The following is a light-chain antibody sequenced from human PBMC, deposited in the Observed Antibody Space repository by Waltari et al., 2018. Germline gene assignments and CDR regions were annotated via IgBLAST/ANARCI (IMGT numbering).Light chain of an antibody. Sequence: DIQMTQSPSTLSASVGDRVTITCRASQSISVWLAWYQQKPGRAPTLLLYKASTLESGVPSRFSGSGSDREFTLTISSLQPDDSATYYCHQYNNYPFTFGGGTKVEV. CDR1: QSISVW. V-gene: IGKV1-5*03. CDR3: HQYNNYPFT. CDR2: KAS. J-gene: IGKJ4*01.